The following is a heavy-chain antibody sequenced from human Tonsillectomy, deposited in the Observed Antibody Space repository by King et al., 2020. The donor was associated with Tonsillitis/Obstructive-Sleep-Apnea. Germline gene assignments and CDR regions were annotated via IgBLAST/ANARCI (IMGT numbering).Heavy chain of an antibody. CDR1: GFTFGDYA. J-gene: IGHJ4*02. V-gene: IGHV3-49*05. Sequence: QLVQSGGGLVKPGRSLRLYCTASGFTFGDYAMRWFRQAPGEGLEGVGFIRSKAYGGTTEYGASVKGSFTISRDDSKSIAHLPMNSLKTEDTAVYYCTRVADFWSGTLSDYWGQGTLVTVSS. CDR3: TRVADFWSGTLSDY. CDR2: IRSKAYGGTT. D-gene: IGHD3-3*01.